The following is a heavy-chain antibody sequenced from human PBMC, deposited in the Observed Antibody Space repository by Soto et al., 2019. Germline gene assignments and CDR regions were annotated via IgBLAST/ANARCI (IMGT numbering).Heavy chain of an antibody. Sequence: QVQLVESGGGVVQPGRSLRLSCAASGFTFSSYAMHWVRQAPGKGLEWVAVISYDGSNKYYADSVNGRFTISRDNSKNTLYLQMNSLRAEDTAVYYCARDQIAAAGAYYYGMDVWGQGTTVTVSS. CDR3: ARDQIAAAGAYYYGMDV. CDR2: ISYDGSNK. CDR1: GFTFSSYA. J-gene: IGHJ6*02. D-gene: IGHD6-13*01. V-gene: IGHV3-30-3*01.